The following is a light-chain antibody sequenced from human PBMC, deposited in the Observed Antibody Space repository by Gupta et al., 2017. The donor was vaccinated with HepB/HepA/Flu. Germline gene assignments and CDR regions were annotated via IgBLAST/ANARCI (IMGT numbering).Light chain of an antibody. Sequence: SYELTQPPSVSVSPGKTASITCSGDKLGDKYACWYQQKPGQSPVLVIYQDSKRPSGSPERFSGSNSGNTATLTISGTQAMDEADYYCQAWDSSADVVFGGGTKLTVL. J-gene: IGLJ2*01. CDR3: QAWDSSADVV. CDR1: KLGDKY. V-gene: IGLV3-1*01. CDR2: QDS.